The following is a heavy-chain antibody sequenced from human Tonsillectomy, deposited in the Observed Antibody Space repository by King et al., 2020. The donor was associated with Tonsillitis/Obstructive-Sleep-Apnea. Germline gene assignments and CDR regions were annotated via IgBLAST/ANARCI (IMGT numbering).Heavy chain of an antibody. CDR1: GFTFDDYG. J-gene: IGHJ4*02. D-gene: IGHD2-15*01. Sequence: VQLVESGGGVVRPGGSLRLSCAASGFTFDDYGMSWVRQAPGKGLEWVSVINWNGGSTGYADSVKGRFTISRDNAKNSLYLQMNSLRAEDTAVYYCARDEGYCSGGSCQGDFDYWGQGTLVTVSS. V-gene: IGHV3-20*04. CDR3: ARDEGYCSGGSCQGDFDY. CDR2: INWNGGST.